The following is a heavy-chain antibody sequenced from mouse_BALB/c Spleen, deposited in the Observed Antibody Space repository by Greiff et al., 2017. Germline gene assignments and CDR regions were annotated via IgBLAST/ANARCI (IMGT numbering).Heavy chain of an antibody. CDR1: GYTFTSYW. V-gene: IGHV1-87*01. CDR3: ARNDYEGWYFDV. D-gene: IGHD2-4*01. Sequence: VHLVESGAELARPGASVKLSCKASGYTFTSYWMQWVKQRPGQGLEWIGAIYPGDGDTRYTQKFKGKATLTADKSSSTAYMQLSSLASEDSAVYYCARNDYEGWYFDVWGAGTTVTVSS. J-gene: IGHJ1*01. CDR2: IYPGDGDT.